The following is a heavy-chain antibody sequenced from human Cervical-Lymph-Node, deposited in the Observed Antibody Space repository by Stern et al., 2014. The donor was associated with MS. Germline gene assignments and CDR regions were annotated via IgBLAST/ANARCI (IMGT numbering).Heavy chain of an antibody. D-gene: IGHD1-7*01. J-gene: IGHJ4*02. CDR3: ARGNWSYEGMGY. CDR2: IWAVGNKE. Sequence: VQLVQSGGGVVQPGRSLRVSCEASGFTFSNYGMHWVRQAPGKGLEWMAVIWAVGNKENYAENVKGRFTITRDNSKKTVCLEMSSLTAEDTALYYCARGNWSYEGMGYGGQGTRGTVSS. V-gene: IGHV3-33*01. CDR1: GFTFSNYG.